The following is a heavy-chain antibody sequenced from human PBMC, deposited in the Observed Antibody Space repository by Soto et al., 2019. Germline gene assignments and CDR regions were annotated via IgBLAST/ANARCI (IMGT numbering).Heavy chain of an antibody. CDR2: FNPNGGGT. Sequence: QVQLVQSGAEVKKPGASVKVSCKASGYIFTGYYMHWLRQAPGQGLEWMGWFNPNGGGTKYAQKFQGRVTMTNDTSINTAYMELSGLISDDTVVYYCARGDFDSSANYYAGWFDPWGQGTLVTVSS. CDR3: ARGDFDSSANYYAGWFDP. CDR1: GYIFTGYY. D-gene: IGHD3-22*01. J-gene: IGHJ5*02. V-gene: IGHV1-2*02.